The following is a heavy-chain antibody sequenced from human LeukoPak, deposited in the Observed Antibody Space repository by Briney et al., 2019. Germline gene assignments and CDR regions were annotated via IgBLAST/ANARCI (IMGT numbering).Heavy chain of an antibody. D-gene: IGHD3-22*01. Sequence: SETLSLTCTVSGGSISSYYWGWIRQPPGKGLEWIGSIYYSGSTYYNPSLKSRVTISVDTSKNQFSLKLSSVTAADTAVYYCAREDSSGYYSDYWGQGTLVTVSS. CDR2: IYYSGST. CDR1: GGSISSYY. J-gene: IGHJ4*02. CDR3: AREDSSGYYSDY. V-gene: IGHV4-39*07.